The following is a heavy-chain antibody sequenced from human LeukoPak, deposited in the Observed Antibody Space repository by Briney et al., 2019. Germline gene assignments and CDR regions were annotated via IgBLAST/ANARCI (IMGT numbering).Heavy chain of an antibody. CDR1: GGSISSYY. Sequence: SETLSLTCTVSGGSISSYYWSWIRQPAGKGLEWIGRIYTSGSTNYNPSLKSRVTMSVDTSKNQFSLKLSSVTAADTAVYYCARETPILGYCSSTSCAIDYWGQGTLVTASS. CDR2: IYTSGST. CDR3: ARETPILGYCSSTSCAIDY. D-gene: IGHD2-2*01. V-gene: IGHV4-4*07. J-gene: IGHJ4*02.